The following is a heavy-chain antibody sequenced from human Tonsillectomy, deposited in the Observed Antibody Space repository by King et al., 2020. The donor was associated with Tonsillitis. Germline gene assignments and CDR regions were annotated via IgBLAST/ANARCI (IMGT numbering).Heavy chain of an antibody. Sequence: VQLVESGGGLVQPGGSLRLSCAASGFSVSSNYMSWVRQAPGKGLEWVSVIYRDGSTNYAASVEGRFTNSRDNSKNKLYLQMNSLSGEDTAVYYCARDLLARTWAYYFCGMDVGGRGTAVTVSS. J-gene: IGHJ6*04. CDR2: IYRDGST. CDR1: GFSVSSNY. CDR3: ARDLLARTWAYYFCGMDV. D-gene: IGHD1-14*01. V-gene: IGHV3-66*01.